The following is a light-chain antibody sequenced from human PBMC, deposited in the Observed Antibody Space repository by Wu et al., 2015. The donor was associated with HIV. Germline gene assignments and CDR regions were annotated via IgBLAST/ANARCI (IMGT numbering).Light chain of an antibody. J-gene: IGKJ1*01. V-gene: IGKV1-5*03. Sequence: DIQMTQSPSTLSAVVGDRVTISCRASQSIGDWLAWYQQKPGKAPKLLLYRASTLQSGVPSRFSGSGSGTEFTLTISGLQPDDFATYYCQYQGTFGQGTKVEIK. CDR2: RAS. CDR1: QSIGDW. CDR3: QYQGT.